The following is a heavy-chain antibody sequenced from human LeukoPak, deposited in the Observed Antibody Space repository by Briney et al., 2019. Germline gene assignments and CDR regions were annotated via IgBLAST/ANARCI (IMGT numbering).Heavy chain of an antibody. Sequence: GGSLRHSCTASGFTFSSYRMNWVRQAPGKGLESVSSIISSSRRKYYADSVWGRFTNSRDNGKNSLYLQMNSLRAEDTAVYYCARLPVGYQGYSSAWYTDYWGQGTLVSVS. CDR3: ARLPVGYQGYSSAWYTDY. V-gene: IGHV3-21*01. J-gene: IGHJ4*02. D-gene: IGHD6-19*01. CDR1: GFTFSSYR. CDR2: IISSSRRK.